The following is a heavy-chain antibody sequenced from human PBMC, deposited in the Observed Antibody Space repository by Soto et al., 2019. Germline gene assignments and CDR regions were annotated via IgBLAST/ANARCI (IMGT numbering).Heavy chain of an antibody. V-gene: IGHV6-1*01. Sequence: SPTLSLTCAISGDSVSANIADWSWIRPSPSRGLEWLGRTLYRSSKWYNEYAVSVKSRMTINPDTSKNQFSLQLNSVTPEDTAVYYCARDAAPTLNYPHGMDVWGQGTAVTVSS. D-gene: IGHD1-7*01. J-gene: IGHJ6*02. CDR2: TLYRSSKWYN. CDR3: ARDAAPTLNYPHGMDV. CDR1: GDSVSANIAD.